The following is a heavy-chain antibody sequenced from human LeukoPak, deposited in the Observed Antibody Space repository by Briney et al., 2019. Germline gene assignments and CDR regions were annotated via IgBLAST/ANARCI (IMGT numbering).Heavy chain of an antibody. CDR3: AKAASSSWPSYYYGMDV. CDR2: ITGSGGNT. D-gene: IGHD6-13*01. J-gene: IGHJ6*02. V-gene: IGHV3-23*01. CDR1: GFTVSSNY. Sequence: GGSLRLSCAASGFTVSSNYMTWVRQAPGKGLEWVSVITGSGGNTYYADSVKGRFTISKDNSKNTVYLQMSSLRVDDTAVYYCAKAASSSWPSYYYGMDVWGQGTTVTVSS.